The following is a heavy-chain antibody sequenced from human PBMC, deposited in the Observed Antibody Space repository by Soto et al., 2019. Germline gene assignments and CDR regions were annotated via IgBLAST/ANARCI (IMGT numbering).Heavy chain of an antibody. CDR2: ISGSGGST. CDR3: AKGKTYYDFWSGYYPPPFDY. CDR1: GFTFSSYA. Sequence: GGSLRLSCAASGFTFSSYAMSWVRQAPGKGLEWVSAISGSGGSTYYADSVKGRFTISRDNSKNTLYLQMNSLRAEDTAVYYCAKGKTYYDFWSGYYPPPFDYWGQGTLVTVSS. V-gene: IGHV3-23*01. J-gene: IGHJ4*02. D-gene: IGHD3-3*01.